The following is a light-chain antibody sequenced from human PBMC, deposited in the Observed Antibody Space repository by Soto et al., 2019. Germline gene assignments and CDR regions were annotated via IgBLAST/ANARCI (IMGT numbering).Light chain of an antibody. CDR1: SSNIGAVYD. V-gene: IGLV1-40*01. J-gene: IGLJ2*01. CDR3: QSYDSRLSGFVV. CDR2: GNS. Sequence: QSVLTQPPSVSGAPGQRVTISCTGSSSNIGAVYDVHWYQQLPGTAPKLLIYGNSNRPSGVPDRFSGSKSGTSASLAITGLQAEDEADYSCQSYDSRLSGFVVFGGGTKLTVL.